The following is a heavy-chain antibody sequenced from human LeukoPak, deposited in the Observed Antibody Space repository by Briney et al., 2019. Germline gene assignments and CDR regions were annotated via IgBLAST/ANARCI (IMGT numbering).Heavy chain of an antibody. Sequence: SETLSLTCTVSGGSISSSSYYWGWIRQPPGKGLEWIGSIYYSGSTYYNPSLKSRVTISVDTSKNQFSLKLSSVTAADTAVYYCARDYIVVGEDWFDPWGQGTLVTVSS. CDR2: IYYSGST. CDR3: ARDYIVVGEDWFDP. D-gene: IGHD2-2*01. CDR1: GGSISSSSYY. J-gene: IGHJ5*02. V-gene: IGHV4-39*07.